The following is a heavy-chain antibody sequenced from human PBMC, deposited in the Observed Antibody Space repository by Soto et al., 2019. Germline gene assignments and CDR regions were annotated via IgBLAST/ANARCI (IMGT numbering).Heavy chain of an antibody. J-gene: IGHJ4*02. Sequence: GGSLRLSCAASGFTFSTYWMHWVRQAPGKGLVWVSRISDDGSSTTYADSVRGRFTISRDNANYTLYLEISSLRAGDTCVYYCAPRHDSFFDNWGQGTLVTVSS. CDR2: ISDDGSST. D-gene: IGHD2-15*01. V-gene: IGHV3-74*03. CDR3: APRHDSFFDN. CDR1: GFTFSTYW.